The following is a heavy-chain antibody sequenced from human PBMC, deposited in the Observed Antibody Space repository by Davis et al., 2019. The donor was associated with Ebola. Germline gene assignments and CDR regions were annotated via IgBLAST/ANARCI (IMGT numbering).Heavy chain of an antibody. CDR2: ISSSSSTI. Sequence: GGSLRLSCAASGFTFSSYSMNWVRQAPGKGLEWVSYISSSSSTIYYADSVKGRFTISRDNAKNSLYLQMNSLRDEDTAVYYCARGDILTGFGPPRFWGQGTLVTVSS. D-gene: IGHD3-9*01. J-gene: IGHJ4*02. CDR1: GFTFSSYS. CDR3: ARGDILTGFGPPRF. V-gene: IGHV3-48*02.